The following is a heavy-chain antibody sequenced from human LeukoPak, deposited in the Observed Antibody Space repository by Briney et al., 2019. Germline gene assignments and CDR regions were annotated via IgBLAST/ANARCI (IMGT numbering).Heavy chain of an antibody. V-gene: IGHV3-23*01. CDR3: ARDRGYYDSSGYHQYYYFDY. CDR2: ISGSGDNT. D-gene: IGHD3-22*01. J-gene: IGHJ4*02. CDR1: GFTFSSHG. Sequence: QPGGTLRLSCAASGFTFSSHGMSWVRQAPGKGLEWVSTISGSGDNTYYADSVKGRFTISRDNSKNTLYLQMNSLRAEDTAVYYCARDRGYYDSSGYHQYYYFDYWGQGTLVTVSS.